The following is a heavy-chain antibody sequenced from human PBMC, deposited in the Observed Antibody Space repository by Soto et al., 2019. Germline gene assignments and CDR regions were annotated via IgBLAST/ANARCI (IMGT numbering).Heavy chain of an antibody. D-gene: IGHD2-2*01. V-gene: IGHV4-39*07. CDR3: ARISTAIVVVPAAKMDA. J-gene: IGHJ6*03. CDR1: GGSISSSSYY. Sequence: PSETLSLTCTVSGGSISSSSYYWGWIRQPPGKGLEWIGSIYYSGSTYYNPSLKSRVTISVDTSKNQFSLKLSSVTAADTAVYYCARISTAIVVVPAAKMDAWGKGTTVTVSS. CDR2: IYYSGST.